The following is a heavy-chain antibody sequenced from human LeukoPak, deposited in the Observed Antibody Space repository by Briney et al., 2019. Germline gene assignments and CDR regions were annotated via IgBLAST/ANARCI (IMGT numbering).Heavy chain of an antibody. Sequence: GASVKVSCKASGYTFTGYYMHWVRQAPGQGIEWMGRINPNSGGTNYAQKFQGRVTMTRDTSISTAYMELSRLRSDDTAVYYCARDLGYPSRGFDPWGQGTLVTVSS. CDR2: INPNSGGT. CDR1: GYTFTGYY. D-gene: IGHD6-13*01. CDR3: ARDLGYPSRGFDP. J-gene: IGHJ5*02. V-gene: IGHV1-2*06.